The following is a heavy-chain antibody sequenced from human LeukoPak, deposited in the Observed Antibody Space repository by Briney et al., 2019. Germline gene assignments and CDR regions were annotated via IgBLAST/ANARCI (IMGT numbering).Heavy chain of an antibody. CDR2: IYYSGST. V-gene: IGHV4-39*01. D-gene: IGHD3-3*01. CDR3: ASAPEDFWSGYSYFGGMDV. J-gene: IGHJ6*02. CDR1: GGSISSSSYY. Sequence: SETLSLTCIVSGGSISSSSYYWGWIRQPPGRGLEWIGSIYYSGSTYYNPSLKSRVTISVDTSKNQFSLKLSSVTAADTAVYYCASAPEDFWSGYSYFGGMDVWGQGTTVTVSS.